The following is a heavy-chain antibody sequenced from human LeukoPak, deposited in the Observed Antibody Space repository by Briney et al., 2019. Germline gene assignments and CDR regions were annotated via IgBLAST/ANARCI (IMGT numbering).Heavy chain of an antibody. Sequence: PGGSLRLSXAASGFTFSSYSMNWVRQAPGKGLEWVSSISSSSSYIYYADSVKGRFTISRVNAKNSLYLQMNSLRAEDTAVYYCARMATTKEYYWGQGTLVTVSS. D-gene: IGHD5-24*01. J-gene: IGHJ4*02. CDR1: GFTFSSYS. V-gene: IGHV3-21*01. CDR2: ISSSSSYI. CDR3: ARMATTKEYY.